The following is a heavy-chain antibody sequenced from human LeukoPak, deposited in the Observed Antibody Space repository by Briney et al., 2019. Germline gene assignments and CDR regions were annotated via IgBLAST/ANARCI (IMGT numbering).Heavy chain of an antibody. D-gene: IGHD3-10*01. CDR2: ISGSGGST. J-gene: IGHJ3*02. V-gene: IGHV3-23*01. Sequence: GGSLRLSCAASGFTFSSYAMSWVRQAPGKGLEWVSAISGSGGSTYYADSVKGRFTISRDNSKNTLYLQMNSLRAEDTAVYYCARIGNNYYGSGSYYNSAFDIWGQGTMVTVSS. CDR3: ARIGNNYYGSGSYYNSAFDI. CDR1: GFTFSSYA.